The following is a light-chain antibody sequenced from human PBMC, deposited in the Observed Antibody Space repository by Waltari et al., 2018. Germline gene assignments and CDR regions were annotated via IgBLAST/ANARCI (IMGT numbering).Light chain of an antibody. V-gene: IGKV1-5*01. CDR2: DAS. CDR1: QSISYW. Sequence: DIKMTQSPSTLSASVGDSVTITCRAKQSISYWVAWYQPKPGKAPGLLVYDASILESGVPSRFSGSASGTEFPLSINSLQPDDFACYYCQQYNSYSWTFGQGTKVEIK. CDR3: QQYNSYSWT. J-gene: IGKJ1*01.